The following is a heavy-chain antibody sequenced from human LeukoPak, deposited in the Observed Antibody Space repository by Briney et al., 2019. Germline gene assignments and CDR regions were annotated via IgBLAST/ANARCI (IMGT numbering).Heavy chain of an antibody. D-gene: IGHD6-19*01. CDR3: ARDQKAAGSGWSLAFDY. CDR2: ISYDGSNK. J-gene: IGHJ4*02. Sequence: PGGCLRLSCAASGFTFSSYAMHWVRQAPGKGLEWVAVISYDGSNKYYADSVKGRFTISRDNSKNMLYLQMNSLRAEDTAVYYCARDQKAAGSGWSLAFDYWGQGTLVTVSS. V-gene: IGHV3-30-3*01. CDR1: GFTFSSYA.